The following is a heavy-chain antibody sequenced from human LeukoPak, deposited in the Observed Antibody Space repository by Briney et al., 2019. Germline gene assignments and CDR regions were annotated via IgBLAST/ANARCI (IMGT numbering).Heavy chain of an antibody. D-gene: IGHD1-26*01. V-gene: IGHV4-61*05. J-gene: IGHJ4*02. CDR3: ARHKGSIVGATPFDY. CDR1: GGSISSSSTYY. Sequence: SETLSLTCSVSGGSISSSSTYYWSWIRQPPGEGLEWIGYIYNSGSTNDNPSLKSRVTISVDTSKNQFSLKLSSVTAADTAVYYCARHKGSIVGATPFDYWGQGTLVTVSS. CDR2: IYNSGST.